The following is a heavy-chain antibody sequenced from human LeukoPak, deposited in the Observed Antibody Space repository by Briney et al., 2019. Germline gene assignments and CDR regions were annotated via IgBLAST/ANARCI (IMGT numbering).Heavy chain of an antibody. CDR1: GGSISSNY. D-gene: IGHD6-13*01. J-gene: IGHJ4*02. CDR2: IYTSGSN. CDR3: ARDGRGSAGSWYFDL. Sequence: PSETLSLTCTVAGGSISSNYWSWIRQPAGKGLEWIGRIYTSGSNNYSPPLKSQVTVSVDTSRNQFSLRLSSVTAADTAVYYCARDGRGSAGSWYFDLWGQGTLVTVSS. V-gene: IGHV4-4*07.